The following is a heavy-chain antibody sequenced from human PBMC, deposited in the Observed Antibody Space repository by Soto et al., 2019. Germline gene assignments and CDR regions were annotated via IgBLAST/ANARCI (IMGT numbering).Heavy chain of an antibody. CDR1: GFTFSSYG. Sequence: GGSLRLSCAASGFTFSSYGMHWVRQAPGKGLEWVAVIWYDGSNKYYADSVKGRFTISRDNSKNTLYLQMNSLRAEDTAVYYCARDPSSRFEQALDDYWGQGTLVTVS. J-gene: IGHJ4*02. CDR3: ARDPSSRFEQALDDY. D-gene: IGHD3-3*02. CDR2: IWYDGSNK. V-gene: IGHV3-33*01.